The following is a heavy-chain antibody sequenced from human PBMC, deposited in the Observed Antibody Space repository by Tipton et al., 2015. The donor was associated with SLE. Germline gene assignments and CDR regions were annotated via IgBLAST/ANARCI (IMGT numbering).Heavy chain of an antibody. D-gene: IGHD5-18*01. CDR1: GGSFSDYF. Sequence: LRLSCAIYGGSFSDYFWTWIRQPPGKGPEWIGEINQSGNTHYDPSLKSRVTISVDTSKNQFSLKLSSVTAADTAVYYCARKDTTMVWGDYYYGMDVWGQGTTVTVSS. V-gene: IGHV4-34*01. CDR2: INQSGNT. CDR3: ARKDTTMVWGDYYYGMDV. J-gene: IGHJ6*02.